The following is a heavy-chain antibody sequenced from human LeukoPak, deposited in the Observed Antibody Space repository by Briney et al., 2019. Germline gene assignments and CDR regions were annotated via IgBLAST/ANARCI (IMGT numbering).Heavy chain of an antibody. CDR3: AGDRAHYYESSGYDSRWEY. CDR1: GYTFTSYF. V-gene: IGHV1-46*01. Sequence: GASVKVSCKASGYTFTSYFMHWVRQAPGQGLEWMGVINPRGGTTNFLQKFQGRVTMTRDTSPSTDYMELSSLRSEDTAMYYSAGDRAHYYESSGYDSRWEYWGQGTLVTVSS. CDR2: INPRGGTT. J-gene: IGHJ4*02. D-gene: IGHD3-22*01.